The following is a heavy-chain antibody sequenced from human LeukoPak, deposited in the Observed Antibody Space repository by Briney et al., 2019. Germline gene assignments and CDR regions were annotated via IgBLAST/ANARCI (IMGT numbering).Heavy chain of an antibody. V-gene: IGHV1-2*02. CDR3: AREGYCSGGSCYGERDAFDI. J-gene: IGHJ3*02. CDR1: GYTFTGHY. D-gene: IGHD2-15*01. CDR2: INPNSGGT. Sequence: ASVRVSCKASGYTFTGHYMHWVRQAPGQGLEWMGWINPNSGGTNYAQKFQGRVTMTRDTSISTAYMELSRLRSDDTAVYYCAREGYCSGGSCYGERDAFDIWGQGTMVTVSS.